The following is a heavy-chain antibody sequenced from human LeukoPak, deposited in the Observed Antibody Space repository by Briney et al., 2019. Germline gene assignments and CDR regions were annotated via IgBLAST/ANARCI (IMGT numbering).Heavy chain of an antibody. D-gene: IGHD5-24*01. CDR2: IIPIFGTA. Sequence: GASVKVSCKASGGTVSSYAISWVRQAPGQGLEWMGGIIPIFGTANYAQKFQGRVTITADESTSTAYMELSSLRSEDTAVYYCARDKMAGVVSYFDYWGQGTLVTVSS. CDR1: GGTVSSYA. CDR3: ARDKMAGVVSYFDY. J-gene: IGHJ4*02. V-gene: IGHV1-69*13.